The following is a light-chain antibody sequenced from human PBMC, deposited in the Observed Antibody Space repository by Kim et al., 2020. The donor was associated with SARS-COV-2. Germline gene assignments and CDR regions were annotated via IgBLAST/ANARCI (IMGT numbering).Light chain of an antibody. CDR3: QTWATAKGV. J-gene: IGLJ2*01. CDR1: SGHSSYA. CDR2: LNSDGSH. V-gene: IGLV4-69*01. Sequence: SVKLTFTLSSGHSSYAIAWHQQQPEKGPRYLMKLNSDGSHTKGDGIPDLFSGSSSGAERYLTISSLQSDDEADYYCQTWATAKGVFGGGTQLTVL.